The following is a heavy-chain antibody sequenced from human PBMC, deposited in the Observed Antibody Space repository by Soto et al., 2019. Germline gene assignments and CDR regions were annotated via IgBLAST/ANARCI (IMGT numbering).Heavy chain of an antibody. Sequence: SETLSLTCTVSGGSISSYYWSWIRQPPGKGLEWIGYIYYSGSTDYNPSLKSRVTISVDTSKNQFSLKLSSVTAADTAVYYCARGHGYSSGWSNYYYYGMDVWGQGTTVTVSS. CDR3: ARGHGYSSGWSNYYYYGMDV. CDR1: GGSISSYY. D-gene: IGHD6-19*01. J-gene: IGHJ6*02. CDR2: IYYSGST. V-gene: IGHV4-59*01.